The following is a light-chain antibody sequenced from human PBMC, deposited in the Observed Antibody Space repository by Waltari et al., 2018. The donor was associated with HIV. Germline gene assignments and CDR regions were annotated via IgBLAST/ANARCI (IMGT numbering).Light chain of an antibody. CDR1: ESISTF. CDR2: GAS. Sequence: DIQLTQSPSTLSVSVGDRVTITCRASESISTFLVWYQQKPGKAPRLLIFGASSLQNGVPSRFIGSGSGTEFTLTISSLQSEDFAVYYCQQYNKWPWTFGQGTKVEIK. V-gene: IGKV1-5*03. J-gene: IGKJ1*01. CDR3: QQYNKWPWT.